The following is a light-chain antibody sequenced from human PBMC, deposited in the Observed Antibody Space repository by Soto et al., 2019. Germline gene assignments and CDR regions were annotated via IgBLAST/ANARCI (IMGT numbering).Light chain of an antibody. V-gene: IGKV3-15*01. Sequence: EIVMTQSPSTLSVSPGERATLSWRASQSVSSNLAWYQQKPVQSPRLLIYGASTRATGIPARFSGSGCGTEFTLTISSLQSEDFAVYYCQQYNNWPLTFGGGTKVDIK. CDR2: GAS. J-gene: IGKJ4*01. CDR1: QSVSSN. CDR3: QQYNNWPLT.